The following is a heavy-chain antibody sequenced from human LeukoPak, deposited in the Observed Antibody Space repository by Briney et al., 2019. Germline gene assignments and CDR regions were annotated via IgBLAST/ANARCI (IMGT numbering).Heavy chain of an antibody. CDR3: GRHFPETGRDEQPLEY. J-gene: IGHJ4*02. Sequence: SETLSLTCTVSGGSISSSDSYWAWVRQPPGKGLEWIGSICFSRTTYYNPSLKSRVTMSIDTSKDHFSLKVASVTAADTAVYYCGRHFPETGRDEQPLEYWGQGSLFTVSS. V-gene: IGHV4-39*01. CDR1: GGSISSSDSY. CDR2: ICFSRTT. D-gene: IGHD3-10*01.